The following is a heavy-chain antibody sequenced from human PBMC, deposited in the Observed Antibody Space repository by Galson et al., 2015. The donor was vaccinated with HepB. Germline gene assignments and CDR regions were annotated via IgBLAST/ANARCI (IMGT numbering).Heavy chain of an antibody. D-gene: IGHD3-16*01. CDR2: ISGYNGNA. V-gene: IGHV1-18*01. Sequence: SVKVSCKASGYTFTRYGISWVRQAPGQGLEWMGWISGYNGNANYAQKLQGRVIMTTDTSTTTAYMELRSLRSADTALYYGARGGMSTIGGPTFDYWGQGTLVTVSS. J-gene: IGHJ4*02. CDR1: GYTFTRYG. CDR3: ARGGMSTIGGPTFDY.